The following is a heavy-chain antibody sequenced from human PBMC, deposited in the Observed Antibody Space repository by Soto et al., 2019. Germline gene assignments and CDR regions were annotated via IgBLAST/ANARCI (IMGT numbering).Heavy chain of an antibody. J-gene: IGHJ6*02. V-gene: IGHV1-69*12. CDR2: IIPIFGTA. D-gene: IGHD5-18*01. CDR3: ATVDTAMVYYYYGMDV. CDR1: GGTFSSYA. Sequence: QVQLVQSGAEVKKPGSSVKVSCKASGGTFSSYAISWVRQAPGQGLEWMGGIIPIFGTANYAQKFQGRVTFTADESTSTAYMELSSLRSEDTAVYYCATVDTAMVYYYYGMDVWGQGTTVTVSS.